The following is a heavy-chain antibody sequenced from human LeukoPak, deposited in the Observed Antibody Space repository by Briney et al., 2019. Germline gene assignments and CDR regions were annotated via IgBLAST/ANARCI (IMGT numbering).Heavy chain of an antibody. CDR2: ISSSSSYI. V-gene: IGHV3-21*01. Sequence: GGSLRLSCVASGFTFSSYSMNWVRQAPGKGLEWVSSISSSSSYIYYADSVKGRFTISRDNAKNSLYLQMNSLSAEDTAVYYCARVFDIPTSYYGMDVWGQGTTVTVSS. J-gene: IGHJ6*02. CDR1: GFTFSSYS. D-gene: IGHD3-10*02. CDR3: ARVFDIPTSYYGMDV.